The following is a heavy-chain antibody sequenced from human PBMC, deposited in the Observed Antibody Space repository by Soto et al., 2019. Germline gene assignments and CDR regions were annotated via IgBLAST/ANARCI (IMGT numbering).Heavy chain of an antibody. D-gene: IGHD6-6*01. V-gene: IGHV4-30-2*01. CDR2: IYHSGST. Sequence: SETLSLTCAVSGGSISSGGYSWSWIRQPPGKGLEWIGYIYHSGSTYYNPSLKSRVTISVDRSKNQFSLKLSSVTAADTAVYYCARGFVAARRRLWYFDYWGQGTLVTVSS. CDR1: GGSISSGGYS. J-gene: IGHJ4*02. CDR3: ARGFVAARRRLWYFDY.